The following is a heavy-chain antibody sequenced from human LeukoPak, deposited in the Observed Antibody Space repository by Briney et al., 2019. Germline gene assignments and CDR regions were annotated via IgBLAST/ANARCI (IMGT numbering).Heavy chain of an antibody. Sequence: SETLSLTCAVSGGSISRSGYSWSWIRQPPGKGLEWIGYIYYSGSTNYNPSLKSRVTISVDTSKNQFSLKLSPVTAADTAVYYCARGGFYDSSGYYYNWVFDYWGQGTLVTVSS. D-gene: IGHD3-22*01. V-gene: IGHV4-61*08. J-gene: IGHJ4*02. CDR2: IYYSGST. CDR1: GGSISRSGYS. CDR3: ARGGFYDSSGYYYNWVFDY.